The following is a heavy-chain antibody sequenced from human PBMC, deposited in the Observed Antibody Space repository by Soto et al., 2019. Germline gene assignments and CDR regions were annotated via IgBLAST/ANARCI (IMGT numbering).Heavy chain of an antibody. CDR2: ISSSGSTI. CDR1: GFTFSSYE. V-gene: IGHV3-48*03. CDR3: ARAYYYDSSGYFY. Sequence: GGSLRLSCAASGFTFSSYEMNWVRQAPGKGLEWVSYISSSGSTIYYADSVKGRFTISRDNAKNSLYLQMNSLRAEDTAVYYCARAYYYDSSGYFYWGQGTLVTVSS. J-gene: IGHJ4*02. D-gene: IGHD3-22*01.